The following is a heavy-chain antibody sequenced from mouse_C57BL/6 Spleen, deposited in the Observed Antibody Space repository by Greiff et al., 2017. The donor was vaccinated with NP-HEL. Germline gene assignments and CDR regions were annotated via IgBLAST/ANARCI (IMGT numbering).Heavy chain of an antibody. CDR1: GFNIKDDY. J-gene: IGHJ2*01. CDR2: IDPENGDT. D-gene: IGHD1-1*01. V-gene: IGHV14-4*01. Sequence: EVQLQQSGAELVRPGASVKLSCTASGFNIKDDYMHWVKQRPEQGLEWIGWIDPENGDTEYASQFQGKATITADTSSNTAYLQLSSLTSEDTAVYYCTSYGSSYDYWGQGTTLTVSS. CDR3: TSYGSSYDY.